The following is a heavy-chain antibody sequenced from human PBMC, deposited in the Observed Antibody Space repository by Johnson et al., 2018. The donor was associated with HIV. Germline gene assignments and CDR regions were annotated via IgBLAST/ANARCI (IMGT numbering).Heavy chain of an antibody. V-gene: IGHV3-33*01. CDR2: MWYDGSKK. Sequence: QVQLVESGGGVVQAGRSLRLSCAASGFTFSSYGMHWVRQAPGKGLEWVAGMWYDGSKKDYADSVKGRFTISRDNSKNTLHLQMNSLRVEDTAVYYCARLSMIVVLITPGAFDIWGQGTMVTVSS. J-gene: IGHJ3*02. CDR3: ARLSMIVVLITPGAFDI. D-gene: IGHD3-22*01. CDR1: GFTFSSYG.